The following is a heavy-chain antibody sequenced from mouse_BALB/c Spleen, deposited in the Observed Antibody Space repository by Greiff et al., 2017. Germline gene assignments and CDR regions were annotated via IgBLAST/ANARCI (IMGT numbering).Heavy chain of an antibody. J-gene: IGHJ4*01. CDR2: IWAGGST. CDR1: GFSLTSYG. V-gene: IGHV2-9*02. CDR3: ARVTGYDDLGHYYAMDY. D-gene: IGHD2-2*01. Sequence: QVQLKESGPGLVAPSQSLSITCTVSGFSLTSYGVHWVRQPPGKGLEWLGVIWAGGSTNYNSALMSRLSISKDNSKSQVFLKMNSLQTDDTAMYYCARVTGYDDLGHYYAMDYWGQGTSVTVSS.